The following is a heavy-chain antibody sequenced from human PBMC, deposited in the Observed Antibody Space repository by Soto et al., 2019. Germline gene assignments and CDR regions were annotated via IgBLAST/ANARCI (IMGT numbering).Heavy chain of an antibody. CDR3: AREGMTAVVTLRGALDY. Sequence: QVQLQESGPGLVKPSGTLSLTCAVSGGSISSSNWWSWVRQPPGKGLEWIGEIYHSGSTNYNPSLKTRVTISVDKSKNQCSLKLSAVTAADTAVYYCAREGMTAVVTLRGALDYWGQGTLVTVSS. V-gene: IGHV4-4*02. CDR1: GGSISSSNW. D-gene: IGHD4-17*01. CDR2: IYHSGST. J-gene: IGHJ4*02.